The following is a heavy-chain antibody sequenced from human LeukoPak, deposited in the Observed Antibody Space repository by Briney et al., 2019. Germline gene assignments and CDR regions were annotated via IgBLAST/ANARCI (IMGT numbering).Heavy chain of an antibody. Sequence: ASVKVSCKASGYTFTSYSMHWVRQAPGQGLEWMGWISAYNGNTNYAQKLQGRVTMTTDTSTSTAYMELSSLRSEDTAVYYCARDPVTYDSSGKGTSFDYWGQGTLVTVSS. CDR1: GYTFTSYS. D-gene: IGHD3-22*01. CDR2: ISAYNGNT. CDR3: ARDPVTYDSSGKGTSFDY. V-gene: IGHV1-18*04. J-gene: IGHJ4*02.